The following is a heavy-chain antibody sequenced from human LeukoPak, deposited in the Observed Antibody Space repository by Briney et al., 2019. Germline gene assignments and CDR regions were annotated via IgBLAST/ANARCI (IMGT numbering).Heavy chain of an antibody. CDR3: ARGGARDGFWSGYYYYHYMDV. V-gene: IGHV4-4*07. CDR1: GGSISSYY. Sequence: SETLSLTCTVSGGSISSYYWSWIRQPAGKGLEWIGRIYTSGSTNYNPSLKSRVTMSVDTSKNQFSLKLSSVTAADTAVYYCARGGARDGFWSGYYYYHYMDVWGKGTTVTVSS. D-gene: IGHD3-3*01. J-gene: IGHJ6*03. CDR2: IYTSGST.